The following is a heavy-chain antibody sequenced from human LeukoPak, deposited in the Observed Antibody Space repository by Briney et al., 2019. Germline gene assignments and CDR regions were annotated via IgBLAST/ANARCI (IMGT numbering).Heavy chain of an antibody. CDR1: GGSISRRSYY. V-gene: IGHV4-39*01. Sequence: SETLSLTCTVSGGSISRRSYYWGWIRQPPGKGLEWIGSIYYSGSTYYSPSLESRVTISVDTSEHQFSLKLRSVTAADTAVYYCARHLGGESTTSVWFDYWGQGTLVTVSS. J-gene: IGHJ4*02. D-gene: IGHD3-16*01. CDR3: ARHLGGESTTSVWFDY. CDR2: IYYSGST.